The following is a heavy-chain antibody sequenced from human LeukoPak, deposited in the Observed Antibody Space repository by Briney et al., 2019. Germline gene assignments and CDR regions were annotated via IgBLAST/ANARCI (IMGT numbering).Heavy chain of an antibody. CDR2: INTDGTVT. Sequence: GGSLRLSCAASGFSFSRYRMRWVRQAPGKGLESVSRINTDGTVTTYADSVKGRFTVSRDNADNTMFLQMNSVRDEDTAVYYCATTQWLAPPPDSWGQGTPVTVSS. D-gene: IGHD6-19*01. J-gene: IGHJ4*02. CDR3: ATTQWLAPPPDS. V-gene: IGHV3-74*01. CDR1: GFSFSRYR.